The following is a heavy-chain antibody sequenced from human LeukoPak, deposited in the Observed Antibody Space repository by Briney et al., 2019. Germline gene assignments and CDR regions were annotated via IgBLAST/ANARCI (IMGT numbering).Heavy chain of an antibody. CDR1: GGSFSDYY. D-gene: IGHD6-13*01. CDR2: INHGENT. J-gene: IGHJ4*02. CDR3: ARVSLSGTSIDY. V-gene: IGHV4-34*01. Sequence: SETLSLTCAAYGGSFSDYYWSWIRQSPGKGLEWIGEINHGENTNYNPSLMSRVTISVDTSKNQFSLRLRSVTAADTAVYCCARVSLSGTSIDYWDQGALVAVSS.